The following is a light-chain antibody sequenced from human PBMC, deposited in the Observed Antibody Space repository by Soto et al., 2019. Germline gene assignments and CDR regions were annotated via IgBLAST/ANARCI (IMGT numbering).Light chain of an antibody. CDR3: QQYNNSPIT. CDR1: QSVSSN. Sequence: EIVMTQSPATLSVSPGERATLSCRASQSVSSNLAWYQQKPGPAPRLLIYGASTRATGIPARFSGSGSGTEFTLTISSLQSEDFAVYYCQQYNNSPITFGQGTRLEIK. V-gene: IGKV3-15*01. J-gene: IGKJ5*01. CDR2: GAS.